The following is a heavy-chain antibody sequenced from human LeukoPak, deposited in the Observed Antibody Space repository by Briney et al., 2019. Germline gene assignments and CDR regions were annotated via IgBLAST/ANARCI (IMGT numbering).Heavy chain of an antibody. D-gene: IGHD2-15*01. Sequence: PGGSITLSCAVSGFTFSNAWMRWVRQPAGKGLEWVGCIKSKTDGGTTDYAAPVKGSFTISRDDSKNTLYLQMNSLKTEDTAVYYCTTKFLPRSWGQGTLVTVSS. V-gene: IGHV3-15*01. J-gene: IGHJ4*02. CDR1: GFTFSNAW. CDR3: TTKFLPRS. CDR2: IKSKTDGGTT.